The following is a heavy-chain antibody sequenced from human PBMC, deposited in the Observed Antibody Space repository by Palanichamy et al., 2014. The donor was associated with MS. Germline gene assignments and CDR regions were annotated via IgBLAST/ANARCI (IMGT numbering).Heavy chain of an antibody. D-gene: IGHD3-3*01. J-gene: IGHJ5*02. V-gene: IGHV1-18*01. CDR2: ISTYNGHT. CDR1: GYTFSDYG. Sequence: QVQLVQSGAEVKKPGASVKVSCKTSGYTFSDYGVSWVRQAPGQGLEYMGWISTYNGHTNYAQNLQGRVTFTTGTSTSTAYMELRSLRSDDTAVHYCARDPYDFWTGYSVPGTKWVDPWGQGTLVTVSS. CDR3: ARDPYDFWTGYSVPGTKWVDP.